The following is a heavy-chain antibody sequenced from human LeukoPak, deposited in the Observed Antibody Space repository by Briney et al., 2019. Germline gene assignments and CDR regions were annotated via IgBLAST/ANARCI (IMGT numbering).Heavy chain of an antibody. V-gene: IGHV4-59*01. D-gene: IGHD1-14*01. CDR1: GGSISSYY. J-gene: IGHJ6*02. Sequence: SETPSLTCTVPGGSISSYYWSWMRQPPGKGLEWIGYIYYSGNTNYNPSLKSRVTISVDTSKNQFSLKLYSVTAADTAVYYCARDNHGMDVWGQGTTVTVSS. CDR3: ARDNHGMDV. CDR2: IYYSGNT.